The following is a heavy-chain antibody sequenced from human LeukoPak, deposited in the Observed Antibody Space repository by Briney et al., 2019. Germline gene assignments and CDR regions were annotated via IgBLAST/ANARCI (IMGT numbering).Heavy chain of an antibody. J-gene: IGHJ4*02. CDR2: ISGSGGST. Sequence: GGSLRLSCAASGFIFSNYAMSWARQASGKGLEWVSAISGSGGSTYYADSVKGRFTISRDNSKNTLYLQMNSLRAEDTALYYCARDGGTAAAGTHHFDYWGQGTLVTVSS. V-gene: IGHV3-23*01. CDR3: ARDGGTAAAGTHHFDY. D-gene: IGHD6-13*01. CDR1: GFIFSNYA.